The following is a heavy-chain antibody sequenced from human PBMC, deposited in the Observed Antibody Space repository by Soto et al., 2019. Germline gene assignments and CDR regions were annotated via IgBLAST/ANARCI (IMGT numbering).Heavy chain of an antibody. CDR3: ARVQGGSGSYYNVPYYCGMDV. CDR1: GGTFSSYA. CDR2: IIPIFGTA. D-gene: IGHD3-10*01. J-gene: IGHJ6*02. V-gene: IGHV1-69*13. Sequence: ASVKVSCKASGGTFSSYAISWVRLAPGQGLEWMGGIIPIFGTANYAQKFQGRATITADESTSTAYMELSSLRSEDTAVYYCARVQGGSGSYYNVPYYCGMDVWGQGTTVTVSS.